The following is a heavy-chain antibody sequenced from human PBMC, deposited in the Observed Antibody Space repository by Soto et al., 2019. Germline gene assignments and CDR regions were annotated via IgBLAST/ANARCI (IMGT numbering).Heavy chain of an antibody. Sequence: GASVKVSFKASGYSFTSYVMGVVGPAPGQRPEEMGWISAYNGNKNYAQKLQVRITMNTDTSPHTAYLELQRPRHGETGEYYCARVGWYSGAHDHYYYYGLAVRGQGTSVTVSS. CDR1: GYSFTSYV. V-gene: IGHV1-18*01. CDR3: ARVGWYSGAHDHYYYYGLAV. CDR2: ISAYNGNK. J-gene: IGHJ6*02. D-gene: IGHD1-26*01.